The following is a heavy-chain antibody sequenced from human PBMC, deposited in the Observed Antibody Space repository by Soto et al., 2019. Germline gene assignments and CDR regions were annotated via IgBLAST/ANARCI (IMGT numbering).Heavy chain of an antibody. D-gene: IGHD1-1*01. J-gene: IGHJ6*02. Sequence: SVKVSCKASGGTFSSYAISWVRQAPGQGLEWMGRIIPIFGTANYAQKFQGRVTITADESTSTAYMELSSLRSEDTAVYYCAITDWNDVLYYYGMDVWGQGTTVTVSS. CDR3: AITDWNDVLYYYGMDV. CDR2: IIPIFGTA. V-gene: IGHV1-69*13. CDR1: GGTFSSYA.